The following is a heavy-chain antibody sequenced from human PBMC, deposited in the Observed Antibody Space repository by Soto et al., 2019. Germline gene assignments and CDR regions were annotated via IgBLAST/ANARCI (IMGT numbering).Heavy chain of an antibody. CDR3: ARCGGDCYSQYYFDY. CDR1: GGTFSSYA. CDR2: IIPIFGTA. Sequence: SVKVSCKASGGTFSSYAISWVRQAPGQGLEWMGGIIPIFGTANYAQKFQGRVTITADESTSTAYMELSSLRSEDTAVYYCARCGGDCYSQYYFDYWGQGTLVTVSS. D-gene: IGHD2-21*02. V-gene: IGHV1-69*13. J-gene: IGHJ4*02.